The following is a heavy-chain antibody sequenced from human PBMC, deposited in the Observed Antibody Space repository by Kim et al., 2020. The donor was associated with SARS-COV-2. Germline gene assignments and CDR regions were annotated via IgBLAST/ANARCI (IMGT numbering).Heavy chain of an antibody. J-gene: IGHJ6*02. D-gene: IGHD6-13*01. CDR2: INHSGST. CDR3: ARGRRHFRGQQLVGAYYYYGMDV. CDR1: GGSFSGYY. Sequence: SETLSLTCAVYGGSFSGYYWSWIRQPPGKGLEWIGEINHSGSTNYNPSLKSRVTISVDTSKNQFSLKLSSVTAADTAVYYCARGRRHFRGQQLVGAYYYYGMDVWGQGTTVTVSS. V-gene: IGHV4-34*01.